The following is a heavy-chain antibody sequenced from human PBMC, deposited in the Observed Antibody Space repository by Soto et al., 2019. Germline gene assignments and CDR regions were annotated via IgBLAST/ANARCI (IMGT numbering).Heavy chain of an antibody. CDR3: ARGERITIFGVVIYNWFDP. Sequence: QVQLVQSGAEVKKPGSSVKVSCKASGGTFSSYAISWVRQAPGQGLEWMGGIIPIFGTANYAQKFQGRVTITADECSSTAYMELSSLRSEDTAVYYCARGERITIFGVVIYNWFDPWGQGTLVTVSS. J-gene: IGHJ5*02. D-gene: IGHD3-3*01. V-gene: IGHV1-69*01. CDR2: IIPIFGTA. CDR1: GGTFSSYA.